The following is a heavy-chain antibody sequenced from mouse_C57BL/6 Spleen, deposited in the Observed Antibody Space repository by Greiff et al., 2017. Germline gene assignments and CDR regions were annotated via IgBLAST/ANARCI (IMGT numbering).Heavy chain of an antibody. V-gene: IGHV5-9*01. Sequence: EVMLVESGGGLVKPGGSLKLSCAASGFTFSSYTMSWVRQTPEKRLEWVATISGGGGNTYYPDSVKGRFTISRDNAKNTLYLQLSSLRSEYTALYYCATIYYDYPFAYWGQGTLVTVSA. CDR1: GFTFSSYT. D-gene: IGHD2-4*01. CDR2: ISGGGGNT. CDR3: ATIYYDYPFAY. J-gene: IGHJ3*01.